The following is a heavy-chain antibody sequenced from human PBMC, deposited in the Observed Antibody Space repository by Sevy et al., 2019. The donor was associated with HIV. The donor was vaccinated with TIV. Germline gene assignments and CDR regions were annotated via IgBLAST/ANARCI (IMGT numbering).Heavy chain of an antibody. V-gene: IGHV4-30-4*01. CDR3: ARDAYGDSVYYYYYGMDV. CDR2: IYYSGST. J-gene: IGHJ6*02. D-gene: IGHD4-17*01. CDR1: GGSISSGDYY. Sequence: SETLSLTCTVSGGSISSGDYYWSWIRQPPGKGLEWIGYIYYSGSTYYNPFLKSRVTISVDTSKNQFSLKLSSVTAADTAVYYCARDAYGDSVYYYYYGMDVWGQGTTVTVSS.